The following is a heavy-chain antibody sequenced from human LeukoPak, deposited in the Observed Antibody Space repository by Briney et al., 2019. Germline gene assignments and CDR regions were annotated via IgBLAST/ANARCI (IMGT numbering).Heavy chain of an antibody. CDR3: ARYRAFDI. D-gene: IGHD2-2*02. CDR1: GFPFGDFA. V-gene: IGHV3-9*01. J-gene: IGHJ3*02. CDR2: INWNSGSI. Sequence: PGRSLRLSCAASGFPFGDFAMHWGRPAPGKGLEWVSGINWNSGSIDYADSVRGRFTISRDNAKNSLHLQMNSLRAEDTAVYYCARYRAFDIWGRGTLVTVSS.